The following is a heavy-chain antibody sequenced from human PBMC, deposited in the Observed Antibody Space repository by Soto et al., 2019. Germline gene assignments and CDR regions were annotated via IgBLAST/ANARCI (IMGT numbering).Heavy chain of an antibody. CDR1: GGSISSSSYY. CDR3: ARRAVDYGDLYYFDY. D-gene: IGHD4-17*01. V-gene: IGHV4-39*01. Sequence: SGTLSLTCTVSGGSISSSSYYWGWIRQPPGKGLEWIGSIYYSGSTYYNPSLKSRVTISVDTSKNQFSLKLSSVTAADTAVYYCARRAVDYGDLYYFDYWGQGTLVTVSS. CDR2: IYYSGST. J-gene: IGHJ4*02.